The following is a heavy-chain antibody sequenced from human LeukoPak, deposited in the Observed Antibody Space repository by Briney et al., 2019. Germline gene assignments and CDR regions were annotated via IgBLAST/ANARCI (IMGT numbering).Heavy chain of an antibody. J-gene: IGHJ3*02. CDR2: IFYSGST. Sequence: SETLSLTCAVYGGSFSGYYWGWIRQPPGRGLEWIGNIFYSGSTYYSPSLRSRVTISLDTSRNQFSLKLNSVTAADTAVYYCAKSNGYGLVDIWGQGTMVTVSS. V-gene: IGHV4-34*12. D-gene: IGHD3-10*01. CDR3: AKSNGYGLVDI. CDR1: GGSFSGYY.